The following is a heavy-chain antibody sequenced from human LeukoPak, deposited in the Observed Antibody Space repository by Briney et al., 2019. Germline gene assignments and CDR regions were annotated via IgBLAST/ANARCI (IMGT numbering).Heavy chain of an antibody. V-gene: IGHV3-20*01. J-gene: IGHJ6*03. D-gene: IGHD3-10*01. CDR3: ARELRSFGEPIAPKDYYYMDV. CDR1: GFTFDDYG. Sequence: RAGGSLRLSCAASGFTFDDYGMSWVRQAPGKGLEWVSGINWNGGSTGYADSVKGRFTISRDNAKNSLYLQMNSLRAEDTALYHCARELRSFGEPIAPKDYYYMDVWGKGTTVTVSS. CDR2: INWNGGST.